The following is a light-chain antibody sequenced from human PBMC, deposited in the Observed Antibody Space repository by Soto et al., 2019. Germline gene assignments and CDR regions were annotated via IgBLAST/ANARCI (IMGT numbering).Light chain of an antibody. CDR2: DIS. V-gene: IGKV3-15*01. CDR3: QQYNNWPPIT. CDR1: QTVSRN. J-gene: IGKJ5*01. Sequence: EVVMTQSPATLSVSPGERATLSCRASQTVSRNLAWYQQRPGQAPRLLIYDISNRAAGVPARFSGSGSETEFTLTISSLQSEDFAVYYCQQYNNWPPITFGQGTRLEIK.